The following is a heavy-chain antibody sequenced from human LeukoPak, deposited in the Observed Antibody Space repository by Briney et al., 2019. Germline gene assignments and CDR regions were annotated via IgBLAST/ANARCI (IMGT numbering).Heavy chain of an antibody. CDR1: GGSISSSSYY. D-gene: IGHD6-13*01. CDR3: ASGIAAAGYFDY. V-gene: IGHV4-39*07. Sequence: SETLSLTCTVSGGSISSSSYYWGWIRQPPGKGLEWIGSIYYSGSTYYNPSLKSRATISVDTSKNQFSLKLSSVTAADTAVYYCASGIAAAGYFDYWGQGTLVTVSS. J-gene: IGHJ4*02. CDR2: IYYSGST.